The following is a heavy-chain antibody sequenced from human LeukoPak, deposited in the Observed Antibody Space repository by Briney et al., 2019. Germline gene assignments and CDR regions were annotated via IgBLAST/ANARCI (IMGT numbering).Heavy chain of an antibody. D-gene: IGHD5-24*01. CDR3: ASGGREFDY. CDR1: VGSISSGSYY. J-gene: IGHJ4*02. Sequence: PSETLSLTCTVSVGSISSGSYYWSWIRQPAGKGLEWIGRIYTSGSTNYNPSLKSRVTISVDTSKNQFSLKLSSVTAADTAVYYCASGGREFDYWGQGTLVTVSS. CDR2: IYTSGST. V-gene: IGHV4-61*02.